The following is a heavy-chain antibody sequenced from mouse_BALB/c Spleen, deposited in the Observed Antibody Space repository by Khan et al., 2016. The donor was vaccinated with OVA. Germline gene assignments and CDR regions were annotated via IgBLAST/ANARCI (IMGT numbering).Heavy chain of an antibody. CDR3: ARPSYDPRDFED. Sequence: EVQLQQSGAELVKPGASVKLSCTASGFTIKDTYLHWVKQRPEQGLEWIGRIAPENGDTLYDPKFQGKAALTSDTSSNTSYLQLIRLTSEDTAVYCCARPSYDPRDFEDWGAGTTVTVSS. D-gene: IGHD2-3*01. V-gene: IGHV14-3*02. CDR2: IAPENGDT. J-gene: IGHJ1*01. CDR1: GFTIKDTY.